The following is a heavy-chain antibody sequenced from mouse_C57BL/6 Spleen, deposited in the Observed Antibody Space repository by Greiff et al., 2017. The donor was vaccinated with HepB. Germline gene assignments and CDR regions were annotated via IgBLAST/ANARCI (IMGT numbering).Heavy chain of an antibody. CDR1: GYTFTSYW. CDR3: ARVNGYYPYYFDY. D-gene: IGHD2-3*01. CDR2: IDPSDSYT. J-gene: IGHJ2*01. V-gene: IGHV1-50*01. Sequence: VQLQQPGAELVKPGASVKLSCKASGYTFTSYWMQWVKQRPGQGLEWIGEIDPSDSYTNYNQKFKGKATLTVDTSSSTAYMQLSSLTSEDSAVYYCARVNGYYPYYFDYWGQGTTLTVSS.